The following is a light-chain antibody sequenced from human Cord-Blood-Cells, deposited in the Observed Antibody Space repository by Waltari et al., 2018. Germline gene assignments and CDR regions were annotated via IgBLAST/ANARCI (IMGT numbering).Light chain of an antibody. CDR1: SSDVGGYNY. J-gene: IGLJ1*01. CDR3: SSYTSSSTYV. CDR2: DVS. Sequence: QSALTQPASVSASPGQSITISCTGTSSDVGGYNYGSWYQQHPGKAPKLMIYDVSTRPSGVSNRFSGSKSGNTASLTISGLQAEDEADYYCSSYTSSSTYVFGTGTKVTVL. V-gene: IGLV2-14*01.